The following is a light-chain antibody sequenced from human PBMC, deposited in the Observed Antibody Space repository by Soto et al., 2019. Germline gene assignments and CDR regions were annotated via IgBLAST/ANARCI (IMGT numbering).Light chain of an antibody. CDR1: QSVKSN. CDR3: QQYNNWLRWT. V-gene: IGKV3-15*01. CDR2: DAS. J-gene: IGKJ1*01. Sequence: EIVMTQSPATLSVPPGERVTLSCRASQSVKSNLAWYQQKPGRGPRLLIYDASTRATDIPARFSGSGSGTEFTLTISSLQSEDFAVYYCQQYNNWLRWTFGQGTKVEVK.